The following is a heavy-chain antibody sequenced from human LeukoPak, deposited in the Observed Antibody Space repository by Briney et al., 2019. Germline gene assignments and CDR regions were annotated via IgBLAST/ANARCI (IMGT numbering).Heavy chain of an antibody. CDR3: ARGFKDSSGYYPLYYYYGMDV. D-gene: IGHD3-22*01. CDR1: GGSLISGEYY. CDR2: IYYSGST. J-gene: IGHJ6*02. V-gene: IGHV4-30-4*01. Sequence: SQTLSLTCTVSGGSLISGEYYWSWIRQPPGKGLEWIGYIYYSGSTYYNPSLKSRVTISVDTSKNQFSLKLSSVTAADTAVYYCARGFKDSSGYYPLYYYYGMDVWGQGTTVTVSS.